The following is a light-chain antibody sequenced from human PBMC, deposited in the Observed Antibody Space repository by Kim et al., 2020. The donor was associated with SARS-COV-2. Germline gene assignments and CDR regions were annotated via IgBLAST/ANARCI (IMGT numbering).Light chain of an antibody. CDR3: QVWDTDTDHYV. CDR2: SDR. CDR1: NLGGPS. Sequence: PGQTAKFTCGGNNLGGPSVHWYQQKPGQAPVLVMYSDRDRPSGIPERFSGSKSANTATLTISRVEAGDEADYYCQVWDTDTDHYVFGTGTKVTVL. V-gene: IGLV3-21*01. J-gene: IGLJ1*01.